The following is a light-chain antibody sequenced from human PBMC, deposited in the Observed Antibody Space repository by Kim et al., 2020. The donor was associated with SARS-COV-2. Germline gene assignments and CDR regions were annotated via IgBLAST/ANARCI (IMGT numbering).Light chain of an antibody. V-gene: IGKV3-20*01. J-gene: IGKJ2*01. CDR2: GAS. CDR3: HQYGDSPDT. CDR1: QDVGSNY. Sequence: PGERATHPCRASQDVGSNYLAWYQQKPGQAPRLVMYGASSRATDIPDRFSGSGSGTDFTLTINRLEPEDFAVYYCHQYGDSPDTFGQGTKLEI.